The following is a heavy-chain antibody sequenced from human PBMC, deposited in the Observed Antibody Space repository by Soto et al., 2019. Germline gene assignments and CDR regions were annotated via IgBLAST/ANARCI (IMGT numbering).Heavy chain of an antibody. CDR1: GFAISRGYY. CDR3: AREKVGTTFFDT. V-gene: IGHV4-38-2*02. D-gene: IGHD2-21*02. CDR2: IYPSVSS. Sequence: SETLSLTCSVSGFAISRGYYWSWVRQPPGKGLEWIGSIYPSVSSYHNPSLATRLGLSIDASKNQFTLNLTSVTAADTALYFCAREKVGTTFFDTGGQGIQVTVSS. J-gene: IGHJ4*02.